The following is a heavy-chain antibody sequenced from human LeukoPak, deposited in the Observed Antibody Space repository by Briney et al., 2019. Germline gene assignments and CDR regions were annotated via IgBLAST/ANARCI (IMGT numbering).Heavy chain of an antibody. Sequence: GGSLRLSCAASGFSFSTYDMNWVRQAPGKGLEWLSYICSGSSTIYYADSVRGRFTVSRDNVKNSLYLQMNSLRGEDTAVYFCARDPPGNEDSIGYYSAHFDCWGQGALVTVSS. CDR3: ARDPPGNEDSIGYYSAHFDC. CDR2: ICSGSSTI. V-gene: IGHV3-48*01. J-gene: IGHJ4*02. CDR1: GFSFSTYD. D-gene: IGHD3-22*01.